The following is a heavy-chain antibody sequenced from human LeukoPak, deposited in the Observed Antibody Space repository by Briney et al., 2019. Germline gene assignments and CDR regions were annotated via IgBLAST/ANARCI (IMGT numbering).Heavy chain of an antibody. CDR2: IKGKTDGGTT. J-gene: IGHJ4*02. V-gene: IGHV3-15*01. D-gene: IGHD5-12*01. CDR3: TGPTISDY. CDR1: GFTFSNAW. Sequence: GGSLRLSCAASGFTFSNAWMSWVRQAPGKGLEWVGRIKGKTDGGTTDYAAPVKGRFTISRDDSKNTLYLQMNSLKTEDTAVYYCTGPTISDYWGQGTLVTVSS.